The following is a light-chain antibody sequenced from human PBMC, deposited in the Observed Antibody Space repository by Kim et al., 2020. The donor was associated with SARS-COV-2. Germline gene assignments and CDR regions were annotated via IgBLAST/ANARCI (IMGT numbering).Light chain of an antibody. Sequence: SPGDRAHLSCRASQSVSSSYLAWYQQQPGQAPRLLIYGASSRATGIPDRFSGSGSGTAFTLTISRLEPEDFAVYYCQEYGSSPWTFGQGTQVDIK. CDR2: GAS. CDR1: QSVSSSY. CDR3: QEYGSSPWT. V-gene: IGKV3-20*01. J-gene: IGKJ1*01.